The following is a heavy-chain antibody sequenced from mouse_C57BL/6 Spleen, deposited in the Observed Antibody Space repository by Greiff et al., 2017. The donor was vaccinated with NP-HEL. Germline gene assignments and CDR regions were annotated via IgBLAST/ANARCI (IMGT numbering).Heavy chain of an antibody. CDR3: ARLYGNYADY. J-gene: IGHJ2*01. V-gene: IGHV5-6*01. D-gene: IGHD2-1*01. CDR1: GFTFSSYG. Sequence: EVQVVESGGDLVKPGGSLKLSCAASGFTFSSYGMSWVRQTPDKRLEWVATISSGGSYTYYPDSVKGRFTISRDNAKNTLYLQMSSLKSEDTAMYYWARLYGNYADYWGQGTTLTVSS. CDR2: ISSGGSYT.